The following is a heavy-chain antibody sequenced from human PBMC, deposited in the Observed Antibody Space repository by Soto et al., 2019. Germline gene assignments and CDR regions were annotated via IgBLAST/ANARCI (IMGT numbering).Heavy chain of an antibody. D-gene: IGHD1-1*01. CDR1: GYTFTSYG. Sequence: QVHLVQSGAEVKKPGASVKVSCKASGYTFTSYGITWVRQAPGQGLEWMGWISAHNGNTDYAQKLQGRVIVTRDTYTGTAYMELRSLRSDDTAVYYCARGRYGDYWGQGALVTVSS. CDR2: ISAHNGNT. J-gene: IGHJ4*02. V-gene: IGHV1-18*01. CDR3: ARGRYGDY.